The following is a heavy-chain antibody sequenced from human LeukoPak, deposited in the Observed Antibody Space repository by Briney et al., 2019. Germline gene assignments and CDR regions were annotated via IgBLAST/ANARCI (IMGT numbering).Heavy chain of an antibody. D-gene: IGHD1-14*01. CDR3: ARESHPTGAFDI. Sequence: GASLRLSCAASGFTFSSYSMNWVRQAPGKGLEWVSSISSSSSYIYYADSVKGRFTISRDNAKNSLYLQMNSLRAEDTAVYYCARESHPTGAFDIWGQGTMVTVSS. V-gene: IGHV3-21*01. CDR2: ISSSSSYI. J-gene: IGHJ3*02. CDR1: GFTFSSYS.